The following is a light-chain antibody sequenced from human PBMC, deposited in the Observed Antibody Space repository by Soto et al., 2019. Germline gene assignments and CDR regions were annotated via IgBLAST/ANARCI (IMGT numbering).Light chain of an antibody. V-gene: IGKV3-20*01. CDR1: QSVTSSN. CDR2: GAS. Sequence: EVVLTQSPGTLSLSPGERATLSCRSSQSVTSSNLAWYQQKPGQAPRLLIYGASTRATGIPDRFSGSGSGTDFPLTISRLEPEDFAVYYCQQYGSSPFGQGTKLEIK. CDR3: QQYGSSP. J-gene: IGKJ2*01.